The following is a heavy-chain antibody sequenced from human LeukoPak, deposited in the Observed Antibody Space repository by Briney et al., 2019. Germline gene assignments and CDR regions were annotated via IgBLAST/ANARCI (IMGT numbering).Heavy chain of an antibody. CDR1: GGSISSGSYY. Sequence: SETLSLTCTVSGGSISSGSYYWSWIRQPAGKGLEWIGRIYTSGSTNYNPSLKSRVTISEDTSKNQFSLKLSSVTAADTAVYYCATSGGYYDILTGYYTSYFDYWGQGTLVTVSS. D-gene: IGHD3-9*01. J-gene: IGHJ4*02. CDR2: IYTSGST. CDR3: ATSGGYYDILTGYYTSYFDY. V-gene: IGHV4-61*02.